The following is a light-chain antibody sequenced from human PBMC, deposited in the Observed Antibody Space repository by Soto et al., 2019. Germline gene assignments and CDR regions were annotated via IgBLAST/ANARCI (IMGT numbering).Light chain of an antibody. J-gene: IGLJ2*01. CDR1: SSNIGSNI. CDR3: AAWDDSLIGV. V-gene: IGLV1-44*01. CDR2: SNN. Sequence: QSVLTQPHSASGTPGQRVTISCSGSSSNIGSNIVNWYQQLPATAPKLLIYSNNHRPSGVPDRFSGSKSGTSASLAISGLQSEDEADYYCAAWDDSLIGVFGGGTKLTVL.